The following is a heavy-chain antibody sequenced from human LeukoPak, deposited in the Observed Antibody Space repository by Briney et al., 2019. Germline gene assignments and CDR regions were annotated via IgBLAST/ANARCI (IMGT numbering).Heavy chain of an antibody. J-gene: IGHJ4*02. CDR1: GVSFSGSN. Sequence: SETLSLTCAVYGVSFSGSNWSWIRQSPGKGLEWIGEIYNSGSTIYNPSLKSRVTISVDTSKNQFSLNLISVTAADTAVYYCVRAYDYWGQGTLVTVSS. CDR3: VRAYDY. CDR2: IYNSGST. V-gene: IGHV4-34*01.